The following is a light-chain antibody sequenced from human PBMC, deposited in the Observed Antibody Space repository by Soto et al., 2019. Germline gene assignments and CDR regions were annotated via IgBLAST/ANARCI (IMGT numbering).Light chain of an antibody. V-gene: IGKV1-39*01. CDR1: QSISSH. Sequence: DIQMTQSPSSLSASVGDTVTITCRASQSISSHLNWYRQKPGKAPELLIYAASSLQSGVPSRFSGSAFGADFTLTITGLQPEDFATYYCQQSHSQWTFGQGTKVDIK. CDR2: AAS. CDR3: QQSHSQWT. J-gene: IGKJ1*01.